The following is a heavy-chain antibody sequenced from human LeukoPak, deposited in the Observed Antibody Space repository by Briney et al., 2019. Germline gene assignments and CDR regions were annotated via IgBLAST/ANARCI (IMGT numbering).Heavy chain of an antibody. CDR2: ISGSGDST. D-gene: IGHD3-3*01. CDR3: AKVSYVFWCGYSTPYYFEY. V-gene: IGHV3-23*01. CDR1: EFTFSSYA. Sequence: PGGSLSLSCAASEFTFSSYAMNWVRQAPGKGLEWVSSISGSGDSTYYADSVKGRFTISRDNSKNTLYLEMNSLRAEDTAIYYCAKVSYVFWCGYSTPYYFEYWGQGTLVTVSS. J-gene: IGHJ4*02.